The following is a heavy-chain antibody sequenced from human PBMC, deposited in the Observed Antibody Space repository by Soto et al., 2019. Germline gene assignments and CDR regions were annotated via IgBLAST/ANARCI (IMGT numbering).Heavy chain of an antibody. D-gene: IGHD2-2*01. V-gene: IGHV5-51*01. CDR3: AKSGDCSSTSCYLIHYGMDV. Sequence: PGESLKISCKGSGYSFTNYWIGWVRQMPGKGLEWMGIIYPGDSDTRYSPSFQGQVTISADKSISTAYLQWSSLKASDTAMYYCAKSGDCSSTSCYLIHYGMDVWGQGTTVTVSS. CDR2: IYPGDSDT. J-gene: IGHJ6*02. CDR1: GYSFTNYW.